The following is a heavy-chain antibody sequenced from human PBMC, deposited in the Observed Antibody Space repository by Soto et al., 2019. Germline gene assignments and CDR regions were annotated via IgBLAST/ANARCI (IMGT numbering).Heavy chain of an antibody. V-gene: IGHV4-39*01. CDR1: GGSISSSSYY. CDR3: AYDRSSGWYHDAFDI. D-gene: IGHD6-19*01. Sequence: QLQLQESGPGLVKPSETLSLTCTVSGGSISSSSYYWGWIRQPPGQGLEWIGSIYYSGSTYYNPSLKSRVTISVDTSKNQFSLKLSSVTAADTAVYYCAYDRSSGWYHDAFDIWGQGTMVTVSS. CDR2: IYYSGST. J-gene: IGHJ3*02.